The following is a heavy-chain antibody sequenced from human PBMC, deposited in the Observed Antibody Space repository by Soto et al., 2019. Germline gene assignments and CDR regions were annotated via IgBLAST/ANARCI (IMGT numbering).Heavy chain of an antibody. CDR2: IYYSGST. J-gene: IGHJ4*02. CDR1: GGSISSSSYY. V-gene: IGHV4-39*01. D-gene: IGHD2-21*01. Sequence: QLQLQESGPGLVKPSETLSLTCTVSGGSISSSSYYWGWIRQPPGKGLEWIGSIYYSGSTYYNPSLKSRVTLSVDTSKNQFSLKLSSVTAADTAVYYCARRDGRAYCGGDCYSLFDYWGQGTLVTVSS. CDR3: ARRDGRAYCGGDCYSLFDY.